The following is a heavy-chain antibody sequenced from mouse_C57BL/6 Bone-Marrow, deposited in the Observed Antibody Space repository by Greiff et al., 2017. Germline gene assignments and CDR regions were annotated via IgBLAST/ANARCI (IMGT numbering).Heavy chain of an antibody. Sequence: VQLQQFGAELAKPGASVKLSCKASGYTFTSYWMNWVKQRPGQGREWIGYINPISGYTKYNEKLKDKATLTADKSSSTSYMQLSSLTYEDSAVYYCARGWDYSLFAYWGQGTLVTVSA. CDR2: INPISGYT. CDR3: ARGWDYSLFAY. D-gene: IGHD1-1*01. V-gene: IGHV1-7*01. J-gene: IGHJ3*01. CDR1: GYTFTSYW.